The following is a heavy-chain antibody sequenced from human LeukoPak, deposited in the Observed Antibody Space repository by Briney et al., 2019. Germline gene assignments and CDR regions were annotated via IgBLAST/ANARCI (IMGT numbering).Heavy chain of an antibody. CDR1: GGSISSGGYY. Sequence: PSEILSLTCTVSGGSISSGGYYWSWIRQHPRKGLEWIGYIYYSGSTYYNPSLKSRVTISVDTSKNQFSLKLSSVTAADTAVYYCARDHGDYFDYWGQGTLVTVSS. V-gene: IGHV4-31*03. CDR2: IYYSGST. J-gene: IGHJ4*02. D-gene: IGHD4-17*01. CDR3: ARDHGDYFDY.